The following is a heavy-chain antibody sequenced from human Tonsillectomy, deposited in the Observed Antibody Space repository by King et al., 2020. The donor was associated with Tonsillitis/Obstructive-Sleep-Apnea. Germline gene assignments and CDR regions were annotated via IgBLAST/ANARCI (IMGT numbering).Heavy chain of an antibody. CDR2: ISNSGSTK. CDR1: GFTFSSYE. Sequence: VQLVESGGGLVQPGGSLRLSCAASGFTFSSYEMNWVRQAPGKGLEWVSYISNSGSTKYYADSVKGRFTISRDNAGDSLYLQMNSLRAEDAAVYYCARAPVDTSYYYYYMDVWGKGTTVTVSS. CDR3: ARAPVDTSYYYYYMDV. D-gene: IGHD5-18*01. V-gene: IGHV3-48*03. J-gene: IGHJ6*03.